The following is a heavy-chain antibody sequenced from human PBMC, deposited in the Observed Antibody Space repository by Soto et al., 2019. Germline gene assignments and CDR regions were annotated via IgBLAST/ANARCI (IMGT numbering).Heavy chain of an antibody. D-gene: IGHD3-10*01. CDR3: AKKRITMVRGVIIKWFDP. Sequence: EVQLLESGGGLVQPGGSLRLSCAASGFTFSSYAMSWVRQAPGQGLEWVSAISGSGGSTYYADSVKGRFTISRDNSKNTLYLQMNSLRAEDTAVYYCAKKRITMVRGVIIKWFDPWGQGTLVTVSS. J-gene: IGHJ5*02. V-gene: IGHV3-23*01. CDR1: GFTFSSYA. CDR2: ISGSGGST.